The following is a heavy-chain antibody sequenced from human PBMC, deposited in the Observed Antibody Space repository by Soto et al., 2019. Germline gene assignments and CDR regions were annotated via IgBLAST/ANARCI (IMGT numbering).Heavy chain of an antibody. CDR3: ARVRPYYDN. Sequence: GGSLRLSCAASGFTFSNYAMNWVRQAPGKGLEWVSAITGRGDSTYYADSVKGRFTISRDNSKNTLYLQMNSLRAEDTAVYFCARVRPYYDNWGQGTLVTVSS. CDR2: ITGRGDST. J-gene: IGHJ4*02. CDR1: GFTFSNYA. V-gene: IGHV3-23*01.